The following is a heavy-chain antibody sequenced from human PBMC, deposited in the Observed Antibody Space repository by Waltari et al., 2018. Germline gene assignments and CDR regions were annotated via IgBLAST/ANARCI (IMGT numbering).Heavy chain of an antibody. Sequence: QVQLVQSGAEVKKPGSSVKVSCKASGGTFSSYAISWVRQAPGQGLEWMGRIIPIFGTANYAQKFQGRVTITADKSTSTAYMELSSLRSEDTAVYYCARGSSAGFSPPRYNYYGMDVWGQGTTVTVSS. CDR1: GGTFSSYA. CDR2: IIPIFGTA. CDR3: ARGSSAGFSPPRYNYYGMDV. V-gene: IGHV1-69*08. J-gene: IGHJ6*02. D-gene: IGHD3-3*01.